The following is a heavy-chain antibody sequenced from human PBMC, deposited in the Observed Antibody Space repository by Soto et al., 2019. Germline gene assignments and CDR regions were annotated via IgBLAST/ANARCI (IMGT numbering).Heavy chain of an antibody. CDR1: GYTFTGYY. V-gene: IGHV1-2*04. CDR2: INPNSGGT. J-gene: IGHJ3*02. Sequence: GASVKVPCKASGYTFTGYYMHWVRQAPGQGLEWMGWINPNSGGTNYAQKFQGWVTMTRDTSISTAYMELSRLRSDDTAVYYCARVRAAVAKYAFDIWGQGTMVTVSS. CDR3: ARVRAAVAKYAFDI. D-gene: IGHD2-15*01.